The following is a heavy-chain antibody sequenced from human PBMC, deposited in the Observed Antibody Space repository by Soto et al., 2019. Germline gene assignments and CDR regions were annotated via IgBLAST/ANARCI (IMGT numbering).Heavy chain of an antibody. CDR2: IYYSGST. CDR1: GGSISSYY. Sequence: SETLSLTCTVSGGSISSYYWSWIRQPPGKGLEWIGYIYYSGSTNYNPSLKSRVTISVDTSKNQFSLKLSSVTAADTAVYYCAREINYGDKSVHYYYYMDVWGKGTTVTVSS. V-gene: IGHV4-59*01. J-gene: IGHJ6*03. CDR3: AREINYGDKSVHYYYYMDV. D-gene: IGHD4-17*01.